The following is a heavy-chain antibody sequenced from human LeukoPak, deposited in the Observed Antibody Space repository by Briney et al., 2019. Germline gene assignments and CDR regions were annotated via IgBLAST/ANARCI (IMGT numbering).Heavy chain of an antibody. V-gene: IGHV4-34*01. D-gene: IGHD1-1*01. CDR2: INHSGST. J-gene: IGHJ3*02. Sequence: SETLSLTCAVYGGSFSGYYWSWIRQPPGKGLEWIGEINHSGSTNYNPSLKSRVTISVDTSKNQFSLKLSSVTAADTAVYYCARARLERRHRMNAFDIWGQGTMVTVSS. CDR1: GGSFSGYY. CDR3: ARARLERRHRMNAFDI.